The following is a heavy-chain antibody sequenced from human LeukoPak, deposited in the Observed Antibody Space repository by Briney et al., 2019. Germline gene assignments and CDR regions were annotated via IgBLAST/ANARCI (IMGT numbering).Heavy chain of an antibody. J-gene: IGHJ4*02. CDR1: GFTFSNYG. D-gene: IGHD6-19*01. Sequence: GGSLRLSCAASGFTFSNYGMHWVRQAPGKGLEWVAVISYDGSNKYYADSVKGRFTIPRDNSKNTLYLKMNSLRAGDTAVYYCAKDRDQNSSDWYGPFDYWGQGTLVTVSS. CDR2: ISYDGSNK. CDR3: AKDRDQNSSDWYGPFDY. V-gene: IGHV3-30*18.